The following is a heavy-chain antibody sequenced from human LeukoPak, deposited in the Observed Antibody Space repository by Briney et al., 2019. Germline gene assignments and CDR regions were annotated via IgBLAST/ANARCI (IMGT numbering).Heavy chain of an antibody. CDR3: ARDRYCSGGNCYGDAFDI. V-gene: IGHV3-53*01. D-gene: IGHD2-15*01. J-gene: IGHJ3*02. Sequence: PGRSLRLSCAASGFSVRSNYMSGGRQSPRKALEWVSIMYSGGSTDYADSVKGRFIISRDHSKNTLYLQMNSLRAEDTAVYYCARDRYCSGGNCYGDAFDIWGQGTMVTVSS. CDR2: MYSGGST. CDR1: GFSVRSNY.